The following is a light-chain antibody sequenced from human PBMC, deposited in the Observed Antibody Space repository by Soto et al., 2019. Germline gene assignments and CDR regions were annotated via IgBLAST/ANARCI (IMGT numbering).Light chain of an antibody. Sequence: QSVLTQPRSVSGSPGQSVTISCTGTSSDVGGYYYVSWYQQHPGKAPKVMIYDVIKRPSGVPDRFSGFKSGNTASLTISGLQAEDEADYYCCSNAGSYTPSLVFGPGTKVTVL. CDR2: DVI. V-gene: IGLV2-11*01. CDR1: SSDVGGYYY. CDR3: CSNAGSYTPSLV. J-gene: IGLJ1*01.